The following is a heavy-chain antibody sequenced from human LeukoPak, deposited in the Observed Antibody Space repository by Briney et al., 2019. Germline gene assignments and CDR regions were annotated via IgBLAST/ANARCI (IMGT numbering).Heavy chain of an antibody. CDR1: GFTFSSYS. Sequence: PGGSLRLSCAASGFTFSSYSMNWVRQAPGKGLEWVSSISSSSSYIYYADSVKGRFTISRDNAKNSLYLQMNSLRAEDTAVYYCARGVIQLWSDNWFDPWGQGTLVTASS. D-gene: IGHD5-18*01. V-gene: IGHV3-21*01. CDR2: ISSSSSYI. CDR3: ARGVIQLWSDNWFDP. J-gene: IGHJ5*02.